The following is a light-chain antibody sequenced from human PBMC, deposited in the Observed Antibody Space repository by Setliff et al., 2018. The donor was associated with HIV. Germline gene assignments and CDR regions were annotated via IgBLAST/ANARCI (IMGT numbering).Light chain of an antibody. CDR3: CSYAGSYTFGYV. CDR2: DVS. V-gene: IGLV2-11*01. CDR1: SSDVGGYKY. J-gene: IGLJ1*01. Sequence: QSVLTQPRSVSGSPGQSVTISCTGTSSDVGGYKYVSWYQQHPGKAPKLMIYDVSKRPSGVPDRFSGSKSGNTASLTISGLQAKDEADYYCCSYAGSYTFGYVFGTGTKVTVL.